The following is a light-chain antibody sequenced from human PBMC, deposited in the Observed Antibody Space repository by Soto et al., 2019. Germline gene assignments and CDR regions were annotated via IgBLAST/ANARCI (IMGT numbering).Light chain of an antibody. CDR1: SSNIGNKT. CDR2: SNF. J-gene: IGLJ1*01. V-gene: IGLV1-44*01. Sequence: QAVVTQPPSASGTPGQRVTISCSGSSSNIGNKTVHWYQQLPGTAPKLLIYSNFQRPSGVPDRISGSKSGTSASLAISGLQSEDEADYYCAAWDDSLKGYVFGTGTKVTVL. CDR3: AAWDDSLKGYV.